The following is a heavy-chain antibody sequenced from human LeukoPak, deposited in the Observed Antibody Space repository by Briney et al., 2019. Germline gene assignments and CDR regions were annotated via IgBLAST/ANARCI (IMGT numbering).Heavy chain of an antibody. J-gene: IGHJ2*01. V-gene: IGHV4-4*07. CDR2: IYTSGST. Sequence: SETLSLTCTVSGGSISSYYWSWIRQPAGKGLEWIGRIYTSGSTNYNPSLKSRVTISVDTSKNQFSLKLSSVTAADTAVYYCARYRNIVGATFRFFDLWGRGTLVTVSS. CDR3: ARYRNIVGATFRFFDL. CDR1: GGSISSYY. D-gene: IGHD1-26*01.